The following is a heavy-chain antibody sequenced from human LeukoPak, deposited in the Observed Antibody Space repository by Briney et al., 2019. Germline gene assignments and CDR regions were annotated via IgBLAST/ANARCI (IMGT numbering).Heavy chain of an antibody. Sequence: GASVKVSCKASGYTFTSYGISWVRQAPGQGLEWMGWISAYNSNTNYAQKLQGRVTMTTDTSTSTAYMELRSLRSDDTAVYYCARVEVWFGELLYGWFDPWGQGTLVTVSS. V-gene: IGHV1-18*04. D-gene: IGHD3-10*01. J-gene: IGHJ5*02. CDR2: ISAYNSNT. CDR1: GYTFTSYG. CDR3: ARVEVWFGELLYGWFDP.